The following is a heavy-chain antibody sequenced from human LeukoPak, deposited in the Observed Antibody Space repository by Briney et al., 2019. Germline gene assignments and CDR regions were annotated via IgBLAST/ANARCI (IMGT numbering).Heavy chain of an antibody. Sequence: SETLSLTCAVSGGSISSGGYSWSWIRQPPGKGLECIGYISSTGSTYYNPSLKSRLSISLDTSKNQFSLNLSSVTAADTAVFYCARLGVTQDAFDIWGQGTMVTVSS. J-gene: IGHJ3*02. V-gene: IGHV4-30-4*07. CDR3: ARLGVTQDAFDI. D-gene: IGHD3-10*01. CDR2: ISSTGST. CDR1: GGSISSGGYS.